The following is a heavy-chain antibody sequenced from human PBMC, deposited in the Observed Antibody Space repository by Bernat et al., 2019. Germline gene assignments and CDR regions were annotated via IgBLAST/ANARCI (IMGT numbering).Heavy chain of an antibody. CDR3: AKNLGGWYGQTGRIDY. CDR2: ISYDGSNK. Sequence: QVQLVESGGGVAQPGRSLRLSCAASGFTFSSYGMHWVRQAPGKGLEWVAVISYDGSNKYYADSVKGRFTISRDNSKNTLYLQMNSLRAEDTAVYYCAKNLGGWYGQTGRIDYWGQGTLVTVSS. D-gene: IGHD6-19*01. V-gene: IGHV3-30*18. J-gene: IGHJ4*02. CDR1: GFTFSSYG.